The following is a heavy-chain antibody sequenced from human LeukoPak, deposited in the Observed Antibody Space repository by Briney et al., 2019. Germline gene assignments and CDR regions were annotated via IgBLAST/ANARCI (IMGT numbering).Heavy chain of an antibody. CDR1: GGSFSGYY. V-gene: IGHV4-34*01. Sequence: SETLSLTCAVYGGSFSGYYWGWIRQPPGKGLEWIGSIYYSGSTYYNPSLKSRVTISVDTSKNQFSLKLSSVTAADTAVYYCARGNYYDSSGYYSPFDYWGQGTLVTVSS. CDR2: IYYSGST. CDR3: ARGNYYDSSGYYSPFDY. D-gene: IGHD3-22*01. J-gene: IGHJ4*02.